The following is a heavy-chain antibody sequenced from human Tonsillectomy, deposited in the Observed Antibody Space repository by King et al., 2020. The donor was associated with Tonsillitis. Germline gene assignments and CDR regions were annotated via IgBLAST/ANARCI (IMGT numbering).Heavy chain of an antibody. V-gene: IGHV5-51*01. Sequence: VQLVESGAEVKKPGESLKISCPGSGYNFASTWIGWVRQMPGHGLEWMGIIYPGDSDTRYSPSFQGRVTISADTSISTAYLQWSSLKASDTAMYYCARQGASVTRFYYYDHMDVWGKGTTVTVSS. CDR2: IYPGDSDT. J-gene: IGHJ6*03. CDR1: GYNFASTW. D-gene: IGHD2-21*02. CDR3: ARQGASVTRFYYYDHMDV.